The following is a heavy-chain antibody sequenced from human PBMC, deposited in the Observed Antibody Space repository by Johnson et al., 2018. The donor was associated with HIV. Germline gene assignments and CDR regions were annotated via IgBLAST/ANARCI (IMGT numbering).Heavy chain of an antibody. CDR3: AREGGIVLSPGSFDI. CDR1: GFTFSSYS. V-gene: IGHV3-7*03. CDR2: IKQDGSEK. J-gene: IGHJ3*02. D-gene: IGHD2-8*01. Sequence: VQLVESGGGLVQPGWSLRLSCAASGFTFSSYSMHWVRQAPGKGLEWVANIKQDGSEKYYVDSVKGRFTISRDNSKNTLYLQMNSLRAEDTAVYYCAREGGIVLSPGSFDIWGQGTMVTVSS.